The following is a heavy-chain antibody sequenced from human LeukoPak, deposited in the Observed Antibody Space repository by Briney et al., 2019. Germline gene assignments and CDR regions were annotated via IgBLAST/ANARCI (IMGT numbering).Heavy chain of an antibody. J-gene: IGHJ4*02. CDR1: GYTFTSYG. D-gene: IGHD3-10*01. CDR3: ARGAYYYGSGSSPFDY. Sequence: GASVKVSCKASGYTFTSYGISWVRQAPGQGLEWMGWISAYNGNTNYAQKLQGRVTMTTDTSTSTAYMELRSLRSDDTAVYYCARGAYYYGSGSSPFDYWGQGTLVTVSP. V-gene: IGHV1-18*01. CDR2: ISAYNGNT.